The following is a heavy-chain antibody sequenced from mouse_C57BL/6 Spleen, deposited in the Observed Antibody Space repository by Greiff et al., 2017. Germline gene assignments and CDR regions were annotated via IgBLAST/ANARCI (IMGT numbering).Heavy chain of an antibody. CDR2: IDPSDSYT. CDR1: GYTFTSYW. V-gene: IGHV1-69*01. D-gene: IGHD2-5*01. Sequence: VQLQQPGAELVMPGASVKLSCKASGYTFTSYWMHWVKQRPGQGLEWIGEIDPSDSYTNYNQKFKGKSTLTVDKSSSTAYMQLSSLTSEDSAVYYCARGGGCYSNPAWFAYWGQGTLVTVSA. J-gene: IGHJ3*01. CDR3: ARGGGCYSNPAWFAY.